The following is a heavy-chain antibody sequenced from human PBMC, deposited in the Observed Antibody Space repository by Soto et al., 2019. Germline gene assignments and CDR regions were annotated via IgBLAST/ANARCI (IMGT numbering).Heavy chain of an antibody. CDR1: GFTFSSYS. CDR3: ARRGVTVTTDDAFDI. Sequence: GGSLRLSCAASGFTFSSYSMNWVRQAPGKGLEWVSSISSSSSYIYYADSVKGRFTISRDNAKNSLYLQMNSLRAEDTAVYYGARRGVTVTTDDAFDIWGQGTMVTVSS. J-gene: IGHJ3*02. V-gene: IGHV3-21*01. CDR2: ISSSSSYI. D-gene: IGHD4-17*01.